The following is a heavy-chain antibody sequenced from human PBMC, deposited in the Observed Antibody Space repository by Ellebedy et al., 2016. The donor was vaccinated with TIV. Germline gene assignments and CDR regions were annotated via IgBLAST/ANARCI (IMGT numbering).Heavy chain of an antibody. CDR3: TTVYRYNYDSV. D-gene: IGHD5-18*01. J-gene: IGHJ1*01. CDR1: GFTFSNAW. Sequence: GESLKISCAASGFTFSNAWMNWVRQAPGKGLEWVGRIKSKNDGGAADYAAPVKGRFTISRDDSKNTPYLQMNSLKTEDTAVYFCTTVYRYNYDSVWGQGTLVTVSS. V-gene: IGHV3-15*01. CDR2: IKSKNDGGAA.